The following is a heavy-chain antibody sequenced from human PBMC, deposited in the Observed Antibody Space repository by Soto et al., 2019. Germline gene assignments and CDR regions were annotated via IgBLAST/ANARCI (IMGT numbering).Heavy chain of an antibody. Sequence: SETLSLTXTVSGGSISSYYWSWIRQPPGKGLEWIGYIYYSGSTNYNPSLKSRVTISVDTSKNQFSLKLSSVTAADTAVYYCARGHRVSGMDVWGQGTTVTVSS. CDR2: IYYSGST. V-gene: IGHV4-59*01. D-gene: IGHD3-16*02. CDR3: ARGHRVSGMDV. CDR1: GGSISSYY. J-gene: IGHJ6*02.